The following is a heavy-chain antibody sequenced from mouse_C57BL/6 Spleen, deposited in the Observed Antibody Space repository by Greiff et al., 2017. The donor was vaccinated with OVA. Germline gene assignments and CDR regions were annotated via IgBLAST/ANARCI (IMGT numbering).Heavy chain of an antibody. V-gene: IGHV1-47*01. CDR3: ARSGGCYWYMDD. J-gene: IGHJ1*03. Sequence: QVQLQQPGAELVKPGSSVKMSCKASGYTFTTYPIQWVKQNPVKSLEWIGNFHPSNSDTQYNQKFKGKATLTVEKSSSTVYLELSRLTSEDSAVYYCARSGGCYWYMDDWGKGTTVTVSS. CDR1: GYTFTTYP. CDR2: FHPSNSDT.